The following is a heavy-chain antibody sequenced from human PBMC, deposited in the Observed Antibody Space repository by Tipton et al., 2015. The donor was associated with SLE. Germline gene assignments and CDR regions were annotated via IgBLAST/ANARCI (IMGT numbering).Heavy chain of an antibody. CDR1: GFTFVDYG. CDR3: ARSAGSYYFHYFDF. V-gene: IGHV3-20*04. Sequence: SLRLSCEASGFTFVDYGLSWVRQAPGKGLEWVSGTNWNGGSTSYADSVKGRFIISRDNAKNSLYLQLNSLRAEDTAFYYCARSAGSYYFHYFDFWGHGTLVTVSS. CDR2: TNWNGGST. J-gene: IGHJ4*01. D-gene: IGHD3-10*01.